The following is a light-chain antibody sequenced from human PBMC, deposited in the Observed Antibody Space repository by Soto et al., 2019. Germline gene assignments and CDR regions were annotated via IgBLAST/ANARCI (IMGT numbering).Light chain of an antibody. CDR2: GAS. V-gene: IGKV3-11*01. Sequence: EILMTKSPATLSVYPGERATLSCRASQSVSSNLAWYQQKPGQAPRLLIYGASTRATGIPDRFSGSGSGTDFTLTITSLEPEDFAIYYSHQRSDWPLTFGGGTNVDIK. CDR3: HQRSDWPLT. CDR1: QSVSSN. J-gene: IGKJ4*01.